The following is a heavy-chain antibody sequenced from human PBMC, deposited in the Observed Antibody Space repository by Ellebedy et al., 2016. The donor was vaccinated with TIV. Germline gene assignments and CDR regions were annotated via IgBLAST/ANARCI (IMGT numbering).Heavy chain of an antibody. J-gene: IGHJ6*02. CDR2: IDPSDSYT. Sequence: GESLKISXQGPGYSFTSYWISWVRQMPGKGLEWMGRIDPSDSYTNYSPSFQGHVTISADKSISTAYLQWSSLKASDTAMYYCARRPGGSYYYGMDVWGQGTTVTVSS. V-gene: IGHV5-10-1*01. CDR1: GYSFTSYW. D-gene: IGHD3-10*01. CDR3: ARRPGGSYYYGMDV.